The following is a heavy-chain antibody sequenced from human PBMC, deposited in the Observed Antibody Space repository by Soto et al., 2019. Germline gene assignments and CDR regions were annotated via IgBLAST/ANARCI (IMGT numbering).Heavy chain of an antibody. J-gene: IGHJ4*02. D-gene: IGHD6-19*01. CDR2: IYYSGRT. Sequence: SETLSLTCAVSGDSISSSTSYWSWIRQPPGKGLEWIGNIYYSGRTYYNPSLKSRVTISVDTSKNQFSLKLSSVTAADTAVYFCARHLAVATDRSIYYWGQGTLVTVSS. V-gene: IGHV4-39*01. CDR1: GDSISSSTSY. CDR3: ARHLAVATDRSIYY.